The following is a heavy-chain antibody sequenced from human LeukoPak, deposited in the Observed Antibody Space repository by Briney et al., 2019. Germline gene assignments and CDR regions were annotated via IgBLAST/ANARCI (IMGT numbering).Heavy chain of an antibody. CDR1: GYTFTSYD. CDR2: MNPNTGNT. Sequence: GASVKVSXKASGYTFTSYDINWVRPATGQGLEWMGWMNPNTGNTGFAQKFQGRVIMTKDTSISTAYMELSSLRSEDTAVYYCARDLSGYSDYYFDYWGQGTLVTVSS. CDR3: ARDLSGYSDYYFDY. V-gene: IGHV1-8*01. D-gene: IGHD3-3*01. J-gene: IGHJ4*02.